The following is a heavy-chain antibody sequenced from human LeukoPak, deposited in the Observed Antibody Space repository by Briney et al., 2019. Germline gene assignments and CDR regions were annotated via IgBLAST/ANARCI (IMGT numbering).Heavy chain of an antibody. CDR3: AKAGRGGAITMVRGVKGDYYYMDV. Sequence: GGSLRLSCGASGFAFSTYGMSWVRQAPGKGLEWVSGISGSGGRTYYADSVKGRFTISRDNSKNTLYLQMNSLRAEDTAVYYCAKAGRGGAITMVRGVKGDYYYMDVWGKGTTVTISS. CDR1: GFAFSTYG. CDR2: ISGSGGRT. V-gene: IGHV3-23*01. D-gene: IGHD3-10*01. J-gene: IGHJ6*03.